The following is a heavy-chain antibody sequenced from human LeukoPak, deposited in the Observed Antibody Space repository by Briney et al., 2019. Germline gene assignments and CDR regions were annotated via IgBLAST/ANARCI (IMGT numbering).Heavy chain of an antibody. CDR1: GFAFTISS. Sequence: GVSLRLSCAASGFAFTISSMSGVRQAPGKGLEWVSTFNGDGVNTYYTGSVWGRFTISRDNSKNTLYLQMNSLRAEDTAIYYCAKSVVGVFRGFDFWGQGILVTVYS. V-gene: IGHV3-23*01. J-gene: IGHJ4*02. CDR2: FNGDGVNT. CDR3: AKSVVGVFRGFDF. D-gene: IGHD6-19*01.